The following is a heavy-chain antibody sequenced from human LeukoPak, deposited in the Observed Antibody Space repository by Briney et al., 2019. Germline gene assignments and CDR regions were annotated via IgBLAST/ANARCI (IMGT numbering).Heavy chain of an antibody. V-gene: IGHV4-59*02. D-gene: IGHD3-3*01. CDR1: GGSVSSYY. CDR3: ARSRGFGVVISNWFDP. Sequence: SETLSLTCTVSGGSVSSYYWTWIRQPPGKGLEWIGYIYYSGSTSYNPSLKSRVTISVDTSKNQFSLKLSSVTAADTAVYYCARSRGFGVVISNWFDPWGQGTLVTVSS. CDR2: IYYSGST. J-gene: IGHJ5*02.